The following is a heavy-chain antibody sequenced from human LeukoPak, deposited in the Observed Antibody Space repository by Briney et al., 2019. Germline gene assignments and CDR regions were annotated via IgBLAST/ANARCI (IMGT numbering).Heavy chain of an antibody. Sequence: SETLSLTCTVSGGSISSGGYYWSWIRQHPGKGLEWIGYIYYSGSTYYNPSLKSRVTISVDTSKNQFSLKLSSVTAADTAVYYCARVGFTIFGVYYYYGMDVWGQGTTVTVSS. CDR2: IYYSGST. CDR1: GGSISSGGYY. V-gene: IGHV4-31*03. CDR3: ARVGFTIFGVYYYYGMDV. D-gene: IGHD3-3*01. J-gene: IGHJ6*02.